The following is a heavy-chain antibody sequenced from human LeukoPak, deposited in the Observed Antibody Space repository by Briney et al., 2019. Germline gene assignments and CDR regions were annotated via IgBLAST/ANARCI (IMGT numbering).Heavy chain of an antibody. CDR1: GYTFTSYD. Sequence: VASVKVSCKASGYTFTSYDINWVRQATGQGHERMGWMNPNSGNTGYAQKFQGRVTMTRSTSISTAYMELSSLRSEDTAVYYCARGQAVLYDPWGQGTLVTVSS. CDR3: ARGQAVLYDP. V-gene: IGHV1-8*01. D-gene: IGHD6-19*01. J-gene: IGHJ5*02. CDR2: MNPNSGNT.